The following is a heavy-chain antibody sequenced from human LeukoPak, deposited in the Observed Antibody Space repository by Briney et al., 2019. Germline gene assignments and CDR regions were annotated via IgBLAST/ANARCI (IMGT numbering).Heavy chain of an antibody. CDR1: GGSFRGYY. V-gene: IGHV4-34*01. CDR2: INHSGST. J-gene: IGHJ6*03. Sequence: SETLSLTCAVYGGSFRGYYWSWIRQPPGKGLEWIGEINHSGSTNYNPSLKSRVTISVDTSKNQFSLKLSSVTAADTAVYYCARGGRVNYYYYMVVWGKGTTVTVSS. CDR3: ARGGRVNYYYYMVV. D-gene: IGHD3-10*01.